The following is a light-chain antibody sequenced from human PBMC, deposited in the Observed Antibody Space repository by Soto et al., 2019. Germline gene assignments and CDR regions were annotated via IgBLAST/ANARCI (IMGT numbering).Light chain of an antibody. CDR1: QSISSGY. CDR2: GAS. V-gene: IGKV3-20*01. CDR3: QQYGSSPIT. Sequence: EIVLTQSPGTLSLSPGERATLSCRTSQSISSGYLAWYQQKPGQAPGLLIYGASNRATGIPDRFSGNGSGTDFTLTISRLEPEDFAVYYCQQYGSSPITFGQGTRLEIK. J-gene: IGKJ5*01.